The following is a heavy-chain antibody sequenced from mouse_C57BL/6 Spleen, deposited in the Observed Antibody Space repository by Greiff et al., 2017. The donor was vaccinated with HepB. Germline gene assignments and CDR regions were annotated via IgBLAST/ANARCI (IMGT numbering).Heavy chain of an antibody. Sequence: QVQLQQSGAELARPGASVKMSCKASGYTFTSYTMHWVKQRPGQGLEWIGYINPSSGYTKYNQKFKDKATLTADKSSSTAYMQLSSLTSEDSAVYYCARSNHYYGSSYWYFDVWGTGATVTVSS. J-gene: IGHJ1*03. V-gene: IGHV1-4*01. CDR3: ARSNHYYGSSYWYFDV. CDR1: GYTFTSYT. D-gene: IGHD1-1*01. CDR2: INPSSGYT.